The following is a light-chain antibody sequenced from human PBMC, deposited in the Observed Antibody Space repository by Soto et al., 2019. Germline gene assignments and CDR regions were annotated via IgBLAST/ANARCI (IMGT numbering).Light chain of an antibody. J-gene: IGKJ2*01. CDR1: QTITDY. CDR3: QQSYATPYT. V-gene: IGKV1-39*01. Sequence: DIQMTQSPSSLSASVGDRVTITCRASQTITDYVNWYQQKPGKGPKLLIYAASSLKSGVPSRFSGSGSGTDFTLTISSLQLEDFATYFCQQSYATPYTFGQGTNLEIK. CDR2: AAS.